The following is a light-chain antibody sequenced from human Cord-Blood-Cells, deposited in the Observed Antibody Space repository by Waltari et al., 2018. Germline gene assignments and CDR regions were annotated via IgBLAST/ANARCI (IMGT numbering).Light chain of an antibody. J-gene: IGKJ2*01. CDR1: QSVSSSH. CDR2: GAS. Sequence: EIVLTQSPGTLSLSPGDSATLSCRASQSVSSSHYTGYQQKPGQAPRLLIYGASRRATGIPDRFSGSGSGTDFTLTISRLEPEDFAVYYCQQYGSSPYTFGQGTKLEIK. V-gene: IGKV3-20*01. CDR3: QQYGSSPYT.